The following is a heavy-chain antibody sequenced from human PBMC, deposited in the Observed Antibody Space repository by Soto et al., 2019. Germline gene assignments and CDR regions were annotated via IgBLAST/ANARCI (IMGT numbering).Heavy chain of an antibody. V-gene: IGHV4-61*01. D-gene: IGHD3-22*01. CDR3: ARDWYYSDSTGYYHDVFDI. CDR1: GGSVSSGSYY. CDR2: IYYSGST. Sequence: ASETLSLTCTVSGGSVSSGSYYWSWIRQPPGKGLEWIGYIYYSGSTYYNPSLKSRITISVDTSKNQFSLKLSSVTAADTAVYYCARDWYYSDSTGYYHDVFDIWGQGTMVTV. J-gene: IGHJ3*02.